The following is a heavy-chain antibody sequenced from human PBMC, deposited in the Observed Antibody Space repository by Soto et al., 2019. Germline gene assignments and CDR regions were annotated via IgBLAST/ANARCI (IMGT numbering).Heavy chain of an antibody. J-gene: IGHJ4*02. V-gene: IGHV1-69*01. CDR3: ALSSRLGVVAACVYFDY. CDR2: IIPIFGTA. CDR1: GGTFSSYA. D-gene: IGHD2-15*01. Sequence: QVQLVQSGAEVKKPGSSVKVSCKASGGTFSSYAISWVRQAPGQGLEWMGGIIPIFGTANPAQKFQGRVTITADESTRTAFMELSSLRSDDTAVYYCALSSRLGVVAACVYFDYWGQGTLVPVTS.